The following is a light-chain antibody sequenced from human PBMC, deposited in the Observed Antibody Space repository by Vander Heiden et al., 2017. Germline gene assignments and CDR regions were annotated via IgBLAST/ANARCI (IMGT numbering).Light chain of an antibody. Sequence: SYELTQPPSVSVSPGQTASITCSGDKLGDKYACWYQQKPGQSPVLVIYQDSKRPSGIPERFSGSNSGTTATLTISGTQAMDEAYYYCQAWDSSTVVFGTGTKVTVL. CDR3: QAWDSSTVV. CDR1: KLGDKY. CDR2: QDS. V-gene: IGLV3-1*01. J-gene: IGLJ1*01.